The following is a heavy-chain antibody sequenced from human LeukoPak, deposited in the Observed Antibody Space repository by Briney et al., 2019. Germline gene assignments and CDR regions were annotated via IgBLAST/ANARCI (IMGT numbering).Heavy chain of an antibody. CDR1: GFTFSSYW. Sequence: GGSLRLSCAASGFTFSSYWMSWVRQAPGKGLEWVANIKQDGSEKYYVDSVKGRFTISRDNAKNSLYLQMDSLRAEDTAVYYCVRVAVVGPLDYWGQGTLVTVSS. V-gene: IGHV3-7*03. CDR3: VRVAVVGPLDY. J-gene: IGHJ4*02. D-gene: IGHD2-15*01. CDR2: IKQDGSEK.